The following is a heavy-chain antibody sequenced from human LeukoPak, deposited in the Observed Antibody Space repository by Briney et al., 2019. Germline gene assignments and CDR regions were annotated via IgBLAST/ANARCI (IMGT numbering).Heavy chain of an antibody. CDR2: INHSGST. Sequence: SETLSLTCAVYGGSFSGYYWSWIRQPPGKGLEWIGEINHSGSTNYNPSLKSRVTISVDTSKNQFSLKLSSVTAADTAVYYCARGTSHSSRIDVWGQGTTVTVSS. J-gene: IGHJ6*02. CDR3: ARGTSHSSRIDV. D-gene: IGHD2-15*01. V-gene: IGHV4-34*01. CDR1: GGSFSGYY.